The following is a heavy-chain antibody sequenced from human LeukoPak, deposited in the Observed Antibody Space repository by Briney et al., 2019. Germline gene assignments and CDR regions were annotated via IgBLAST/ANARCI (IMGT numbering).Heavy chain of an antibody. J-gene: IGHJ4*02. CDR2: IYSGGST. D-gene: IGHD1-26*01. CDR3: AKQNGSYDY. Sequence: PGGSLRLSCAASGFTFSSYAMSWVRQAPGKGLEWVSVIYSGGSTYYADSVKGRFTISRDNSKNTLYLRMNSLRAEDTAVYYCAKQNGSYDYWGQGTLVTVSS. V-gene: IGHV3-23*03. CDR1: GFTFSSYA.